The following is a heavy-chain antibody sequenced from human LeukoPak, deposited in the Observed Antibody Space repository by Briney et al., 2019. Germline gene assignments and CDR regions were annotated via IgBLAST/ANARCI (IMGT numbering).Heavy chain of an antibody. V-gene: IGHV4-38-2*01. D-gene: IGHD3-10*01. CDR3: ARALDYYGSGSYYDY. J-gene: IGHJ4*01. Sequence: PSETLSLTCAVSGYSMSSGYYWGWIRQPPGKGLEWIGSIYHSGSTYYNPSLKSRVTISVDTSKNQFSLKLSSVTAADTAVYYCARALDYYGSGSYYDYWGHGTLVTVSS. CDR1: GYSMSSGYY. CDR2: IYHSGST.